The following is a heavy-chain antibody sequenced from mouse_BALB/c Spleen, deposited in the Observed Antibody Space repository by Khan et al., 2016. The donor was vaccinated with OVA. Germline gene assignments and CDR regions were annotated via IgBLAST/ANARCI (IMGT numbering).Heavy chain of an antibody. CDR2: ISYSGNT. D-gene: IGHD2-10*02. J-gene: IGHJ2*01. V-gene: IGHV3-2*02. CDR1: GYSITSDYA. CDR3: ARVYGGDFDY. Sequence: EVKLQESGPGLVKPSQSLSLTCTVTGYSITSDYAWNWIRPFPGNKLEWMGHISYSGNTKYNPSLKSRITVTRDTSKNQIFLQLNSVTAEDTATYYCARVYGGDFDYWGQGTTLTVSS.